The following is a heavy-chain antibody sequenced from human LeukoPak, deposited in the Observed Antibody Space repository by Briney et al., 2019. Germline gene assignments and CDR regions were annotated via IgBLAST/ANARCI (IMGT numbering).Heavy chain of an antibody. J-gene: IGHJ6*03. Sequence: SETLSLTCTVSGGSMRSQYWSWIRHSPGKGLERSGYISHSGYTSYSPSLKSRVTISIDTSNNQFSLNLNSVTTADSAIYYCARDGYTDWYYYMDVWGMGTTVTVSS. CDR3: ARDGYTDWYYYMDV. D-gene: IGHD5-24*01. CDR2: ISHSGYT. V-gene: IGHV4-59*11. CDR1: GGSMRSQY.